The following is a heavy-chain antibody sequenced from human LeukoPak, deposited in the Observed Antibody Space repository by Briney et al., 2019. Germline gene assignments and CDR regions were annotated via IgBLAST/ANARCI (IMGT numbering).Heavy chain of an antibody. D-gene: IGHD3-22*01. CDR1: GGSISSSSYY. CDR3: ARGPYYYDSSGYYRWFDP. Sequence: SETLSLTCTVSGGSISSSSYYWGWIRQPPGKGLEWIGSIYYSGSTYYNPSLKSRVTISVDTSKNQFSLKLSSVTAADTAVYYCARGPYYYDSSGYYRWFDPWGQGTLVTVSS. V-gene: IGHV4-39*07. CDR2: IYYSGST. J-gene: IGHJ5*02.